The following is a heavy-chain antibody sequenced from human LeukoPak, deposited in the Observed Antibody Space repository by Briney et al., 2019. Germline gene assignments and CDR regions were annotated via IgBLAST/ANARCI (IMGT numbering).Heavy chain of an antibody. CDR1: GYSINSGYY. CDR3: ARSRRIVGAGADAFDI. CDR2: IYHSGSA. V-gene: IGHV4-38-2*01. Sequence: KPSETLSLTCAVSGYSINSGYYWGYFRQPPGKGLEWIGSIYHSGSAYYNPSLKSRVAISVDTSKNQFSLRLNSVTAADTAVYYCARSRRIVGAGADAFDIWGQGTLVTVSS. J-gene: IGHJ3*02. D-gene: IGHD1-26*01.